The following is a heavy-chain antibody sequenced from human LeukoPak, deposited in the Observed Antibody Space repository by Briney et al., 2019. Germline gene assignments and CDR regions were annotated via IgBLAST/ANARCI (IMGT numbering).Heavy chain of an antibody. CDR1: GGTFSSYA. D-gene: IGHD3-22*01. Sequence: GASVKVSCKASGGTFSSYAISWVRQAPGQGLEWMGRLIPIFGTANYAQKFQGRVTITTDESTSTAYMELSSLRSEDTAVYYCARGSPYYDSSGYPPFDYWGQGTLVTVSS. V-gene: IGHV1-69*05. CDR3: ARGSPYYDSSGYPPFDY. CDR2: LIPIFGTA. J-gene: IGHJ4*02.